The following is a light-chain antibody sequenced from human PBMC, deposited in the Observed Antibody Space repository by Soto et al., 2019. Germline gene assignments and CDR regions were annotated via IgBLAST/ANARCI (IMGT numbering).Light chain of an antibody. CDR3: AAWDASLNALV. J-gene: IGLJ1*01. Sequence: QSALTQPPSASGTPGQRVTISCSGSSSNIGSNTVSWYQQVPGTAPKLLIYSNNQRPSGVPDRFSGSKSGTSASLATSGLQSEDEADYYCAAWDASLNALVFGTGAKVTLL. CDR2: SNN. V-gene: IGLV1-44*01. CDR1: SSNIGSNT.